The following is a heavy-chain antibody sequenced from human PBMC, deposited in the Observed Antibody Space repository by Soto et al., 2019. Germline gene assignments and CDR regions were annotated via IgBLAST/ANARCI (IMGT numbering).Heavy chain of an antibody. J-gene: IGHJ6*02. D-gene: IGHD3-10*01. CDR2: IDPSDSYT. CDR3: ARHEFYMVRGVIAHYYYYYYGMDV. Sequence: GESLKISCKGSGYSFTSYWISWVRQMPGKGLEWMGRIDPSDSYTNYSPSFQGHVTISADKSISTAYLQWSSLKASDTAMYYCARHEFYMVRGVIAHYYYYYYGMDVWGQGTTVTVSS. CDR1: GYSFTSYW. V-gene: IGHV5-10-1*01.